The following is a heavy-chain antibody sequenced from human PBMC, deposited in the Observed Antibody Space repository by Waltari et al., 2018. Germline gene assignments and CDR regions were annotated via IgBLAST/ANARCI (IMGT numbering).Heavy chain of an antibody. J-gene: IGHJ6*03. Sequence: QLQLQESGPGLVKPSETLSLTCTVSGGSINSGYYYWGWIRQPPGKGLEWIGNIYYSGSTYDNPSLKSRVTISVDTSRNQFSLKLSSVTAADTAVYYCARATNSYHYYMDVWGKGTTVTISS. D-gene: IGHD2-8*01. CDR1: GGSINSGYYY. V-gene: IGHV4-39*07. CDR2: IYYSGST. CDR3: ARATNSYHYYMDV.